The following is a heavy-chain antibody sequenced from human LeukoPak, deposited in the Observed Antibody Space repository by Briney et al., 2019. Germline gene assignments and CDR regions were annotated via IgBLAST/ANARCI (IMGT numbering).Heavy chain of an antibody. D-gene: IGHD4-11*01. J-gene: IGHJ6*03. V-gene: IGHV1-69*05. CDR1: GGTFSSYA. Sequence: SVKVSCKASGGTFSSYAISWVRQAPGQGLEWMGGIIPIFGTANYAQKFQGRVTITTDESTSTAYMELSSLRSEDTAVYYCARDYSRSRDYYYYMDVWGKGTTVTVSS. CDR2: IIPIFGTA. CDR3: ARDYSRSRDYYYYMDV.